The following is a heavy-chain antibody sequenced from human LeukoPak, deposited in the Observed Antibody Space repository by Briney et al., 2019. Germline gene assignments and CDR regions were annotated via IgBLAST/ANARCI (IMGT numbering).Heavy chain of an antibody. CDR3: VRTTVRGVISP. J-gene: IGHJ5*02. Sequence: ASVKVSCKASGYTFTNHDINWVRQATGQGLEWMGWMNPNSGNTGYSQKFQGRLTITRDTSIGTAYMELSSLRSDDTAVYYCVRTTVRGVISPWGQGTRVTVSS. CDR1: GYTFTNHD. CDR2: MNPNSGNT. V-gene: IGHV1-8*03. D-gene: IGHD3-10*01.